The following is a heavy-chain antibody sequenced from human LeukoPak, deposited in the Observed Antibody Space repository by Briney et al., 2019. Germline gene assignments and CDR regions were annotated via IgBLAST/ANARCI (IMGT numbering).Heavy chain of an antibody. CDR2: INTNTGNP. V-gene: IGHV7-4-1*02. D-gene: IGHD3-22*01. Sequence: GASVKVSCKASGYTFTSYAMNWVRQAPGQGLEWMGWINTNTGNPTYAQGFTGRFVFSLDTSVSTAYLQISSLKAEDTAVYYCARSESSGFYYYYYYMDVWGKGTTVTVSS. J-gene: IGHJ6*03. CDR3: ARSESSGFYYYYYYMDV. CDR1: GYTFTSYA.